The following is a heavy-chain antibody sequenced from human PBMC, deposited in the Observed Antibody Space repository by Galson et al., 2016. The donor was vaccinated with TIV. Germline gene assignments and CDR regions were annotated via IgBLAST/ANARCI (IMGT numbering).Heavy chain of an antibody. CDR3: ASPPAYCSSSSFYYSFEY. V-gene: IGHV7-4-1*02. CDR2: INTNTGNP. D-gene: IGHD2-2*01. J-gene: IGHJ4*02. CDR1: EYTFTNYV. Sequence: SVKVSCKASEYTFTNYVMNWVRQAPGQGLEWMGWINTNTGNPTYAQGFTGRFVFSLDTSVSTAYLQISSLKAEDTAVYYCASPPAYCSSSSFYYSFEYWGQGTLVTVSS.